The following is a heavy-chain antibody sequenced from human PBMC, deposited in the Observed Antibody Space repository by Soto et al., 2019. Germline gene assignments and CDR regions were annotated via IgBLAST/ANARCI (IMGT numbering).Heavy chain of an antibody. CDR3: AKDRDYSSDRDYYYYYGMDV. D-gene: IGHD4-4*01. CDR1: GFTFSSYA. V-gene: IGHV3-23*01. Sequence: PGGSLRLSCAASGFTFSSYAMSWVRQAPGKGLEWVSAISGSGGSTYYADSVKGRFTISRDNSKNTLYLQMNSLRAEDTAVYYCAKDRDYSSDRDYYYYYGMDVWGQGTTVTVS. J-gene: IGHJ6*02. CDR2: ISGSGGST.